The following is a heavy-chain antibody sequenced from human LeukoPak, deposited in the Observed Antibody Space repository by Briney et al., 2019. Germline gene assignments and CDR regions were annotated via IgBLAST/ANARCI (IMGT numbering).Heavy chain of an antibody. CDR1: GGSFSGYY. Sequence: SETLSLTCAVYGGSFSGYYWSWIRQPPGKGLEWIGEINHSGSTNYNPSLKSRVTISVDTSKNQFSLKLSSVTAADTAVYYCARGDLGYYYYYCGMDVWGQGTTITVSS. V-gene: IGHV4-34*01. CDR3: ARGDLGYYYYYCGMDV. D-gene: IGHD6-25*01. CDR2: INHSGST. J-gene: IGHJ6*02.